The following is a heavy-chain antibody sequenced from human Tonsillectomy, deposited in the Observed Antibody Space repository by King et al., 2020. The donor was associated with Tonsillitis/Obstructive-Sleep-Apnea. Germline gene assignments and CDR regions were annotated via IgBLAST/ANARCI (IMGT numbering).Heavy chain of an antibody. D-gene: IGHD2-15*01. CDR1: GGSISSGGYY. CDR3: ARDRVGYCSGGTCYYFDY. CDR2: FYYSGST. V-gene: IGHV4-31*03. J-gene: IGHJ4*02. Sequence: QLQESGPGLVKPSQTLSLTCTVSGGSISSGGYYWSWIRQHPGKGLEWIGYFYYSGSTYYNPSLKSRVTISVDTSKNQFSLKLSSVTAADTAVYYCARDRVGYCSGGTCYYFDYWGQGALVTVSS.